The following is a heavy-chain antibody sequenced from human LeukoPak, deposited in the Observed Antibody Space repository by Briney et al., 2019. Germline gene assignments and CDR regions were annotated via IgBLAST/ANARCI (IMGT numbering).Heavy chain of an antibody. V-gene: IGHV3-30*18. D-gene: IGHD5-24*01. CDR2: VSYDGNNK. J-gene: IGHJ6*02. CDR1: GFTFSSYG. Sequence: GGSLRLSCAASGFTFSSYGMHWVRQAPGKGLEWVAVVSYDGNNKYYADSVKGRFTISRDNSKNTLYLQTSNLRAEDTAVYYCAKDWRWQQLIYGMNVWGQGTTVTVSS. CDR3: AKDWRWQQLIYGMNV.